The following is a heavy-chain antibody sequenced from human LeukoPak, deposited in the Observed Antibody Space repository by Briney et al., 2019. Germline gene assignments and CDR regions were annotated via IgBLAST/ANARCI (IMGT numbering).Heavy chain of an antibody. CDR1: GFTFSSYS. CDR3: AAMGAFDI. Sequence: GGSLRLSCAASGFTFSSYSMNWVRQAPGKGLEWISYINYDSSSIYYAHSVKARFTISRDNAKNSLYLQMNSLRAEDTAVYYCAAMGAFDIWGQGTMVTVSS. V-gene: IGHV3-48*04. D-gene: IGHD2-2*01. CDR2: INYDSSSI. J-gene: IGHJ3*02.